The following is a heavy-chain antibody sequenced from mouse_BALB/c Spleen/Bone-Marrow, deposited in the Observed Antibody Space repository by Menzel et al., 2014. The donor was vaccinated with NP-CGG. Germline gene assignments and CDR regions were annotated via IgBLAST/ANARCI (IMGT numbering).Heavy chain of an antibody. D-gene: IGHD2-10*02. CDR2: VYPGSDSI. CDR1: GYTFTESI. V-gene: IGHV1-62-2*01. CDR3: ARNSLEGNAMDY. J-gene: IGHJ4*01. Sequence: QVQLQQSGAGLVKPGASVRLSCKASGYTFTESIIHWVKQRSGQGLEWIGWVYPGSDSIKYNEKFKDKATLTADKSSSTVYMELSRLTSEDSAVYFCARNSLEGNAMDYWGQGTSGTVSS.